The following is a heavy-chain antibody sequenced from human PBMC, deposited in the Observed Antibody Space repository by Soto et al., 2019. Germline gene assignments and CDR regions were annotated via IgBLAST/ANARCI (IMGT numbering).Heavy chain of an antibody. CDR3: AKYSSPVADLRDYFDY. Sequence: GGSLRLSCAAAGFTFSSYGMHWVRQAPGKGLEWVAVISYDGSNKYYADSVKGRFTISRDNSKNTLYLQMNSLRAEDTAVYYCAKYSSPVADLRDYFDYWGQGTLVTVSS. CDR1: GFTFSSYG. D-gene: IGHD6-19*01. V-gene: IGHV3-30*18. J-gene: IGHJ4*02. CDR2: ISYDGSNK.